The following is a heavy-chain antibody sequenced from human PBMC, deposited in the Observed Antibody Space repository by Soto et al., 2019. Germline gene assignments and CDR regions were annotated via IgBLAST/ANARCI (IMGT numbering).Heavy chain of an antibody. V-gene: IGHV4-30-4*01. CDR2: ILYSGTT. D-gene: IGHD2-8*01. J-gene: IGHJ4*02. Sequence: QVQLQESGPGLVKPSQTLSLTCTVSGGSISSGDYYWSWIRQPPGKGLEWIGYILYSGTTNYNPSLESRLTISVDTSKTQFSLKLTSVTAADTAVYYCARNGALGYWGRGTLVTVSS. CDR1: GGSISSGDYY. CDR3: ARNGALGY.